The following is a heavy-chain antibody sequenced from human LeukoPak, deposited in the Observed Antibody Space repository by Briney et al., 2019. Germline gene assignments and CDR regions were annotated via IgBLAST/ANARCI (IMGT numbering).Heavy chain of an antibody. CDR2: ISHDDTHK. J-gene: IGHJ6*03. D-gene: IGHD5-12*01. V-gene: IGHV3-30*03. Sequence: GGSLRLSCAASGFAFSTYMHWVRQAPGKGPEWVSVISHDDTHKYYADAVKGRFTISRDNAKNTLYLQMNSLRAEDTAVYYCAVATAFSVYYYYMDVWGKGTTVTVSS. CDR1: GFAFSTY. CDR3: AVATAFSVYYYYMDV.